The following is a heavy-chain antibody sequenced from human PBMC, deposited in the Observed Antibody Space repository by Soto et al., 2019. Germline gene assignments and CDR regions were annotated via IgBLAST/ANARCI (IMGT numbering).Heavy chain of an antibody. CDR1: GGSISSGEHY. CDR3: ASVRYGVPGRDYFDS. D-gene: IGHD4-17*01. Sequence: PSETLSLTCTVSGGSISSGEHYWSWIRQLPGKGLEWIGNIYYSGSNYYNPSLKSRVTISVDTSKNQFSLNLSSVTAADTAIYYCASVRYGVPGRDYFDSWGQGILVTVSS. J-gene: IGHJ4*01. CDR2: IYYSGSN. V-gene: IGHV4-31*03.